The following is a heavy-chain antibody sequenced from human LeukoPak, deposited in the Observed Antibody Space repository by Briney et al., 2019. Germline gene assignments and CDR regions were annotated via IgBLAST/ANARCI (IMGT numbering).Heavy chain of an antibody. D-gene: IGHD1-7*01. CDR3: ARPPRGGTSKFDY. V-gene: IGHV5-51*01. CDR2: IYPGDSDT. J-gene: IGHJ4*02. CDR1: GYSFSTHW. Sequence: PGESLKTSCKGFGYSFSTHWIAWVREMPGKGLEWMGIIYPGDSDTRYSPSFQGQVTISVDKSINTAYLQWSSLKASDTAMYYCARPPRGGTSKFDYWGQGTLISVSS.